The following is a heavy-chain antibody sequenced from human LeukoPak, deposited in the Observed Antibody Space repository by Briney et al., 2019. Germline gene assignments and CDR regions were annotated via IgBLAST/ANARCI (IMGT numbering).Heavy chain of an antibody. CDR1: GFTFSSYA. J-gene: IGHJ3*02. D-gene: IGHD3-22*01. CDR3: ARDLNPSDSSGYIDSFYI. Sequence: GGSLRLSCAASGFTFSSYAMRWVRQAPGKGLEWVAVISYDGSNKYYADSVKGRFTISRDNSKNTLYLQMSSLRAEDTAVYYCARDLNPSDSSGYIDSFYIWGQGTMVTVSS. V-gene: IGHV3-30*04. CDR2: ISYDGSNK.